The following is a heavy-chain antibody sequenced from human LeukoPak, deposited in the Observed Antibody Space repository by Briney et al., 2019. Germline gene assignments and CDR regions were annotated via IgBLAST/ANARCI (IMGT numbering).Heavy chain of an antibody. CDR2: IYSGGST. CDR3: ARPFEPYYYGMDV. V-gene: IGHV3-53*01. J-gene: IGHJ6*02. CDR1: GFTVSSNC. D-gene: IGHD3-16*01. Sequence: GGSLRLSCAASGFTVSSNCMSWVRQAPGKGLEWVSVIYSGGSTYYADSVKGRFTISRDNSKNTLYLQTNSLRAEDTAVYYCARPFEPYYYGMDVWGQGTTVTVSS.